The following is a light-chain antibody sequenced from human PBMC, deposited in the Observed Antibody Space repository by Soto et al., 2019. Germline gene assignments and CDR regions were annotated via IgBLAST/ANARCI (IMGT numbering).Light chain of an antibody. CDR1: KSVSTY. J-gene: IGKJ1*01. Sequence: EVVLTQSPGTLSLSPGERATLSCRASKSVSTYLAWYQQKSGQAPRLLIYGESSRASGIPDRFSGSGSGTDFTLTISRVEPEDFAVYFCQQYGSSLTVGQGTKVDIK. CDR2: GES. CDR3: QQYGSSLT. V-gene: IGKV3-20*01.